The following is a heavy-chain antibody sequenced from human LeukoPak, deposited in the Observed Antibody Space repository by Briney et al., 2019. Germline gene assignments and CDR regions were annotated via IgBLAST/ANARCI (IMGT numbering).Heavy chain of an antibody. CDR2: ISYDGSNK. V-gene: IGHV3-30*04. Sequence: GGSLRLSCAASGFTFSSYEMNWVRQAPGKGLEWVAVISYDGSNKYYADSVKGRFTISRDNSKNTLYLQMNSLGAEDTAVYYCGYGSGYWGQGTLVTVSS. J-gene: IGHJ4*02. CDR1: GFTFSSYE. D-gene: IGHD3-10*01. CDR3: GYGSGY.